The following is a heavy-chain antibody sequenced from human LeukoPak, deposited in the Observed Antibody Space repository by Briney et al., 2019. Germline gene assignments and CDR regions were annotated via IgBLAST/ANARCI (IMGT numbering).Heavy chain of an antibody. J-gene: IGHJ4*02. V-gene: IGHV3-49*03. Sequence: GSLRLSCTSSGFTFGTYAVSWFRQAPGKGLEWVAFTRSKTFGGTTEYAASVEGRFTISRDDSKSIAYLQMNSLKTEDTAVYYCTRYSGRTDYWGQGTLVTVSS. CDR1: GFTFGTYA. CDR3: TRYSGRTDY. CDR2: TRSKTFGGTT. D-gene: IGHD5-18*01.